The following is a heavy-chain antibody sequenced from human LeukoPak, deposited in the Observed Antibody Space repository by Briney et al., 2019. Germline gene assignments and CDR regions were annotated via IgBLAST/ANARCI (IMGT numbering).Heavy chain of an antibody. CDR1: GGSISSYY. V-gene: IGHV4-59*01. D-gene: IGHD6-13*01. J-gene: IGHJ5*02. CDR2: IYYSGST. Sequence: SETLSLTCTVSGGSISSYYWTWIRQPPGKGLEWIGYIYYSGSTNYNPSLKSRVTISVDTSKNQFSLKLNSVTAADTAVYYCAGDSRSLYGGWFDPWGQGTLVTVSS. CDR3: AGDSRSLYGGWFDP.